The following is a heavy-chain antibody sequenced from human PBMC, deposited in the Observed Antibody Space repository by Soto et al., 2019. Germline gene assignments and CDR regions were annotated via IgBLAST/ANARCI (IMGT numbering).Heavy chain of an antibody. CDR1: GFTFSSYS. CDR2: ISSSSSYI. Sequence: EVQLVESGGGLVKPGGSLRLSCAASGFTFSSYSMNWVRQAPGKGLEWVSSISSSSSYIYYADSVKGRFTISRDNAKNPLYRKMNGRGAEDTAVYYWGRDRGVVAAPIDSGGQGPLVPVSS. CDR3: GRDRGVVAAPIDS. J-gene: IGHJ4*02. D-gene: IGHD2-15*01. V-gene: IGHV3-21*01.